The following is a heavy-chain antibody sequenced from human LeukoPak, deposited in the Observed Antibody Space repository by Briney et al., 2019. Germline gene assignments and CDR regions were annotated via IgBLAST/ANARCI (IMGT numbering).Heavy chain of an antibody. D-gene: IGHD2-2*01. CDR1: GGSITTNNFY. CDR3: ARRIRRYCSSTSCYLYAFDI. V-gene: IGHV4-39*07. J-gene: IGHJ3*02. CDR2: IYYTGST. Sequence: PSETLSLTCTVSGGSITTNNFYWGWIRQPPGKGLEWIGSIYYTGSTNYNPSLKSRVTISVDTSKNQFSLKLSSVTAADTAVYYCARRIRRYCSSTSCYLYAFDIWGQGTMVTVSS.